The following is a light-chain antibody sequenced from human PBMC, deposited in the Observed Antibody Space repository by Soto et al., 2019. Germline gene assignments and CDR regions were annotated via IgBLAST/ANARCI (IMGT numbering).Light chain of an antibody. V-gene: IGKV3-20*01. J-gene: IGKJ1*01. Sequence: EIVLTQSPGTLSLSPGERATLSCRASQSVSSSYLAWYQQKPGQAPRLLIYGASSRAPGIPDRFSGSGSGTDFALTISRLEPEDLAVYYCQQYGSSPPTFGQGNNVEIK. CDR2: GAS. CDR1: QSVSSSY. CDR3: QQYGSSPPT.